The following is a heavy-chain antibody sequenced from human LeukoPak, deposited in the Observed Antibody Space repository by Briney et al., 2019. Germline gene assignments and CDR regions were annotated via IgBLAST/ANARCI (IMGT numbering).Heavy chain of an antibody. V-gene: IGHV3-21*06. CDR2: ISSSSSYI. J-gene: IGHJ4*02. D-gene: IGHD4-17*01. CDR1: GFTFSTYR. Sequence: PGGSLRLSCAGSGFTFSTYRMNWVRRAPGKGLEWVSSISSSSSYIYYADSVNGRFTISRDNAKNSLFLQMNSLRAEDTAVYYCAREVRVTTVLDYWGQGTQVTVFS. CDR3: AREVRVTTVLDY.